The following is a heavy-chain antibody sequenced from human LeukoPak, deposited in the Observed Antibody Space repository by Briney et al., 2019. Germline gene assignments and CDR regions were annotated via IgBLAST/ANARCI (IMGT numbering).Heavy chain of an antibody. J-gene: IGHJ4*02. V-gene: IGHV4-59*12. CDR2: IYYSGST. D-gene: IGHD3-10*01. CDR3: ARDYGSGSDY. CDR1: GGSISSYY. Sequence: SETLSLTCTVSGGSISSYYWSWIRQPPGKGLEWIGYIYYSGSTNYNPSLKSRVTISVDTSKNQFSLKLSSVTAADTAVYYCARDYGSGSDYWGQGTLVTVSS.